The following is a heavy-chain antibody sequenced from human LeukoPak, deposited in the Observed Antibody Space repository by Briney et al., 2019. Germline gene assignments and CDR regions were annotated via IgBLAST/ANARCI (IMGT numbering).Heavy chain of an antibody. CDR1: GGSLSGYY. CDR3: ARGPPYIAVVTAIGFFDY. CDR2: INHSGST. Sequence: PSETLSLACAVYGGSLSGYYWSWIRQPPGKGLEWIGEINHSGSTNYNPSLKSRVTISVDTSKNQFSLKLSSVTAADTAVYYCARGPPYIAVVTAIGFFDYWGQGTLVTVSS. D-gene: IGHD2-21*02. J-gene: IGHJ4*02. V-gene: IGHV4-34*01.